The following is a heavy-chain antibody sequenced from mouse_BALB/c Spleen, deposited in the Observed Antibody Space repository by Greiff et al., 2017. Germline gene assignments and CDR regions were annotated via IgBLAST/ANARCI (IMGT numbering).Heavy chain of an antibody. Sequence: VQRVESGAELAKPGASVKMSCKASGYTFTSYWMHWVKQRPGQGLEWIGYINPSTGYTEYNQKFKDKATLTADKSSSTAYMQLSSLTSEDSAVYYCARGYYGNYEAWFAYWGQGTLVTVSA. V-gene: IGHV1-7*01. D-gene: IGHD2-1*01. CDR2: INPSTGYT. CDR1: GYTFTSYW. J-gene: IGHJ3*01. CDR3: ARGYYGNYEAWFAY.